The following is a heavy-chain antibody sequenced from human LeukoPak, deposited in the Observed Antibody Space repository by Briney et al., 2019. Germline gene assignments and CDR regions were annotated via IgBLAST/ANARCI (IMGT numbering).Heavy chain of an antibody. J-gene: IGHJ4*02. Sequence: SETLSLTCTVSNGSISPYYWSWIRQPPGKGLEWIGYIYHTGSTDYSPTLKSRVTMSLDTSKNQFSLKLSSVTAADTAVYYCARYSGWYPFDYWGQGTLVTVSS. CDR3: ARYSGWYPFDY. V-gene: IGHV4-59*01. CDR2: IYHTGST. D-gene: IGHD6-19*01. CDR1: NGSISPYY.